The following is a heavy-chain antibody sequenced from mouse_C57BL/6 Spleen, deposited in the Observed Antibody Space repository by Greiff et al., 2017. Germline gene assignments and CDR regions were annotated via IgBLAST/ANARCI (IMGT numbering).Heavy chain of an antibody. D-gene: IGHD1-1*01. J-gene: IGHJ4*01. CDR2: IRSKSSNYAT. CDR1: GFTFNTYA. V-gene: IGHV10-3*01. CDR3: VRDAYYGSSYNYAMDY. Sequence: EVKLQESGGGLVQPKGSLKLSCAASGFTFNTYAMHWVRQAPGKGLEWVARIRSKSSNYATYYADSVKDRFTISRDDSQSMLYLQMNNLKTEDTAMYYCVRDAYYGSSYNYAMDYWGQGTSVTVSS.